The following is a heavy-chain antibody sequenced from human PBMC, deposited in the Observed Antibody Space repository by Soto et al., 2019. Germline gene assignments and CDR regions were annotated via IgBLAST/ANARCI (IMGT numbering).Heavy chain of an antibody. CDR3: ARQTYYDILTYNWFDP. CDR1: GGSISSSSYY. CDR2: IYYSGST. V-gene: IGHV4-39*01. D-gene: IGHD3-9*01. Sequence: SETLSLTCTVSGGSISSSSYYWGWIRQPPGKGLEWIGSIYYSGSTYYNPSLKSRVTISVDTSKNQFSLKLSSVTAADTAVYYCARQTYYDILTYNWFDPWGQGTLVTVSS. J-gene: IGHJ5*02.